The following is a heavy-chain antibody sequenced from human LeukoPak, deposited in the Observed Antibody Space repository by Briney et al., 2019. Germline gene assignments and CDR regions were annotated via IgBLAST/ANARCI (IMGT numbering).Heavy chain of an antibody. CDR1: NGSFSDYY. D-gene: IGHD5-18*01. Sequence: SETLSLTCAVYNGSFSDYYWTWIRQPPGKGLEWIGEINHSGTTNYNPSLKSRVTISLDTSKNQFSLKLSPVTAADTAVFYCARDSDGAVDYWGQGTLVTVSS. CDR3: ARDSDGAVDY. J-gene: IGHJ4*02. V-gene: IGHV4-34*01. CDR2: INHSGTT.